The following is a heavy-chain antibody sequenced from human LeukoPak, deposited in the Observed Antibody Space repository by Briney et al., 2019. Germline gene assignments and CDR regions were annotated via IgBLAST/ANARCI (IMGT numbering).Heavy chain of an antibody. CDR3: ARVTGYVIEDYFDY. Sequence: SETLSLTCTVSGGSISSYYWSWIRQPPGKGLEWIGYIYYSGGTNYNPSLKSRVTISVDTSKNQFSLKLRSVTAADTAVYYCARVTGYVIEDYFDYWGQGTLVTVSS. V-gene: IGHV4-59*01. J-gene: IGHJ4*02. D-gene: IGHD3-22*01. CDR1: GGSISSYY. CDR2: IYYSGGT.